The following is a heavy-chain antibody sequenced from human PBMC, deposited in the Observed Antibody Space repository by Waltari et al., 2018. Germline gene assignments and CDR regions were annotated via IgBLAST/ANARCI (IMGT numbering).Heavy chain of an antibody. Sequence: QVQLQQWGAGLLKPSETLSLTCAVSGGSFSGYYWSWIRQPPGKGLEWIGEINHSGSTNYNPSLKSRVTISVDTPKNQFSLKLSSVTAADTAVNYCASVDYYDSSGPDAFDIWGQGTMVTVSS. CDR1: GGSFSGYY. D-gene: IGHD3-22*01. J-gene: IGHJ3*02. V-gene: IGHV4-34*01. CDR2: INHSGST. CDR3: ASVDYYDSSGPDAFDI.